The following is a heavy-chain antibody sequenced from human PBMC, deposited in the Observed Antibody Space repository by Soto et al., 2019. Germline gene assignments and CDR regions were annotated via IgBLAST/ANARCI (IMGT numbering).Heavy chain of an antibody. V-gene: IGHV4-30-2*01. D-gene: IGHD3-22*01. Sequence: SETLSLTCAVSGGSISSGGYSWSWIRQPPGKGLEWIGYIYHSGSTYYNPSLKSRVTISVDRSKNQFSLKLSSVTAADTAVYYCARSGYYSYYFDYWGQGTLVTVSS. CDR3: ARSGYYSYYFDY. CDR1: GGSISSGGYS. J-gene: IGHJ4*02. CDR2: IYHSGST.